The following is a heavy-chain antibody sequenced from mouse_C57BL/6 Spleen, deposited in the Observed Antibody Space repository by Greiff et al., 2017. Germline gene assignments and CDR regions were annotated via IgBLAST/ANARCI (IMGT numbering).Heavy chain of an antibody. J-gene: IGHJ2*01. D-gene: IGHD2-5*01. Sequence: VKVEESGPGLVQPSQSLSITCTVSGFSLTSYGVHWVRQSPGKGLEWLGVIWSGGSTDYNAAFISRLSISKDNSNSQVFFKMTSLQADDTAIYYCARIDSNYGYFDYWGQGTTLTVSS. CDR2: IWSGGST. CDR1: GFSLTSYG. CDR3: ARIDSNYGYFDY. V-gene: IGHV2-2*01.